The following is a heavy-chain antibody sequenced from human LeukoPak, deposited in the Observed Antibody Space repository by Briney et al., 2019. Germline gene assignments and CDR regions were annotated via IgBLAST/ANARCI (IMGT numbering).Heavy chain of an antibody. CDR3: ARDTGVTVTLYYFDY. CDR2: IYTSGST. D-gene: IGHD4-17*01. Sequence: PSETLSLTCTVSGGSISSYYWSWIRQPAGKGLEWIGRIYTSGSTNYNPSLKSRVTMSVDTSKNQFSLKLSSVTAADTAVYYCARDTGVTVTLYYFDYWGQGTLVTVSS. V-gene: IGHV4-4*07. CDR1: GGSISSYY. J-gene: IGHJ4*02.